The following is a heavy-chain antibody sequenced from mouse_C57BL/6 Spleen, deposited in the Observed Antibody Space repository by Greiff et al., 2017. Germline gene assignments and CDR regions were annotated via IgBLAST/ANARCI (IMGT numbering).Heavy chain of an antibody. CDR1: GYAFRSYW. CDR2: IYPGDGDT. V-gene: IGHV1-80*01. D-gene: IGHD1-1*01. CDR3: ATDITHAMDY. J-gene: IGHJ4*01. Sequence: QVQLKQSGAELVKPGASVKISCKASGYAFRSYWMNWVKQRPGKGLEWIGQIYPGDGDTNYNRKFKGKATLTADKYSSPAYMQLSSLTSADSAVYFCATDITHAMDYWGQGTSVTVSS.